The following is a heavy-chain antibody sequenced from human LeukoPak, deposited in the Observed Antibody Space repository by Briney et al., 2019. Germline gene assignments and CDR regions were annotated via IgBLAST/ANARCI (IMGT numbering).Heavy chain of an antibody. D-gene: IGHD6-13*01. CDR1: GYTFTSYG. CDR3: ARVGGGEQQLVTVAGTRGHLDY. J-gene: IGHJ4*02. CDR2: ISAYNGNT. Sequence: ASVKVSCKASGYTFTSYGISWVRQAPGQGLEWMGWISAYNGNTNYAQKLQGRVTMTTDTSTSTAYMELRSLRSDDTAVYYCARVGGGEQQLVTVAGTRGHLDYWGQGTLVTVSS. V-gene: IGHV1-18*01.